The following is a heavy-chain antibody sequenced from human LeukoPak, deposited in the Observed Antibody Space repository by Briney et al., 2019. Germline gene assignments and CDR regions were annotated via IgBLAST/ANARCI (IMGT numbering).Heavy chain of an antibody. CDR1: GFTFSSYW. Sequence: GGSLRLSCAVSGFTFSSYWMNWVRQAPGKGLEWVANIRQDGSEKYYVDSVKGRFTISRDNAKNSLYLQMNSLRAEDTAVYYCARGRWLQFIYWGQGTLVTVSS. V-gene: IGHV3-7*04. D-gene: IGHD5-24*01. CDR3: ARGRWLQFIY. J-gene: IGHJ4*02. CDR2: IRQDGSEK.